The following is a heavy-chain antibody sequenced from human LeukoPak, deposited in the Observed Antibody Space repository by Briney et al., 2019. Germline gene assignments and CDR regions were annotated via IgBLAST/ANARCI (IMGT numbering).Heavy chain of an antibody. CDR1: GFTFSSSA. J-gene: IGHJ3*01. D-gene: IGHD5-24*01. V-gene: IGHV3-23*01. CDR3: ARDIQLST. Sequence: PGGSLRLSCAASGFTFSSSAMSWVRQAPGKGLEWVAEIGGSGSSACTYYPDFVKGRFTISRDNSKDTLYLQMNSLRAEDTAIYYCARDIQLSTWGLGTMVTVSS. CDR2: IGGSGSSACT.